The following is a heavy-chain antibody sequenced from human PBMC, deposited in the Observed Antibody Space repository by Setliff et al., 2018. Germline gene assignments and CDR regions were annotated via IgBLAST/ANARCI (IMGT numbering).Heavy chain of an antibody. CDR2: IYTSGST. CDR1: GGSISSGSYY. Sequence: KPSETLSLTCTVSGGSISSGSYYWSWIRQPAGKGLEWIGHIYTSGSTNYNPSLKSRATISVDTSKNQFSLKLSSVTAADTAVYYCARVGGADYYDSSGYYFLKQYYFDYWGQGTLVTVSS. D-gene: IGHD3-22*01. CDR3: ARVGGADYYDSSGYYFLKQYYFDY. J-gene: IGHJ4*02. V-gene: IGHV4-61*09.